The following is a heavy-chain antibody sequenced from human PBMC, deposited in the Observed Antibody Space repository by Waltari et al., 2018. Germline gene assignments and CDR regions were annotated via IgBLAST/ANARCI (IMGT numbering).Heavy chain of an antibody. CDR1: GFTFSNNW. CDR2: INQDGSEK. J-gene: IGHJ4*02. CDR3: TRGGDDSSWYWRN. D-gene: IGHD6-13*01. Sequence: EVQLVASGGGLVQPGGSLRLSCAASGFTFSNNWMTWVRQVPGKGLEWVANINQDGSEKYSVESVKGRFTISRDNAKNSLYLQLNSLRADDTAVYYCTRGGDDSSWYWRNWGQGTLVTVSS. V-gene: IGHV3-7*01.